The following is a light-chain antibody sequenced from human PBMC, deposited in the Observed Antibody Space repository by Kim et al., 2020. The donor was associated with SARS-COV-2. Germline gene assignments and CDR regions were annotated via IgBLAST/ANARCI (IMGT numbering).Light chain of an antibody. Sequence: QSITISCSGTSSDVGGYNDVSWYQQHPGKAPNLMIYDVSNRPSGVSNRFSGSKSGNTASLTISGLQAEDEADYYCSSYTSSSTPWVFGGGTQLTVL. CDR2: DVS. V-gene: IGLV2-14*03. CDR1: SSDVGGYND. J-gene: IGLJ3*02. CDR3: SSYTSSSTPWV.